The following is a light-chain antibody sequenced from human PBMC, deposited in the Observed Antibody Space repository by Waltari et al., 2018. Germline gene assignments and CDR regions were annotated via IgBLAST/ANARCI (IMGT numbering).Light chain of an antibody. V-gene: IGKV4-1*01. CDR3: QQYYSTVRT. Sequence: DIVMTQSPDSLDVSLGERATINCKSRQSVLYSSNNKNYLAWYQQKPGQPPKLLIYWASTRESGVPDRFSGSGSGTDFTLTISSLQAEDVAVYYCQQYYSTVRTFGQGTKLEIK. CDR2: WAS. J-gene: IGKJ2*01. CDR1: QSVLYSSNNKNY.